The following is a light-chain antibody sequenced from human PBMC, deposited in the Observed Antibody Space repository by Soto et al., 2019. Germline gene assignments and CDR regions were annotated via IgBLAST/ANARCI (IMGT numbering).Light chain of an antibody. Sequence: EIGMTQSPAALSVYTGETASLSCRASQSAGNFLAWYQQKRGQAPRLLIYYISTRATGIPARFSGSGSGTEFTLTINSLQSEDSAVYYCQQYGSSPIPFGQGTNV. CDR2: YIS. CDR3: QQYGSSPIP. V-gene: IGKV3D-15*02. CDR1: QSAGNF. J-gene: IGKJ1*01.